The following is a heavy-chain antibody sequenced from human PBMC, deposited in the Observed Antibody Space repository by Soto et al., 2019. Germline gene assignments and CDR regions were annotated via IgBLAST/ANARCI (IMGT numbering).Heavy chain of an antibody. V-gene: IGHV4-39*01. CDR2: IYYSGST. CDR3: ARLSPRGNIWFGELFKEYYFDY. Sequence: PSETLSLTCTVSGGSISSSSYYWGWIRQPPGKGLEWIGSIYYSGSTYYNPSLKSRVTISVDTSKNQFSLKLSSVTAADTAVYYCARLSPRGNIWFGELFKEYYFDYWGQGTLVTVSS. D-gene: IGHD3-10*01. J-gene: IGHJ4*02. CDR1: GGSISSSSYY.